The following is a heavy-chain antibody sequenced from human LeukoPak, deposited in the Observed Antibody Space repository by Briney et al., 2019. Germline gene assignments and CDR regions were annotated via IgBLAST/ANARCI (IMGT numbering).Heavy chain of an antibody. V-gene: IGHV3-53*01. CDR2: IYSGGST. CDR1: GFTVSSNY. J-gene: IGHJ4*02. Sequence: GGSLRLSCGASGFTVSSNYMSWVRQAPGKGLEWVSVIYSGGSTFYADSVKGRFTISRDNSKNTPYLQMNNLRDDDTAVYYCAREIISGWYEGYFDYWGQGTLVTVSS. D-gene: IGHD6-19*01. CDR3: AREIISGWYEGYFDY.